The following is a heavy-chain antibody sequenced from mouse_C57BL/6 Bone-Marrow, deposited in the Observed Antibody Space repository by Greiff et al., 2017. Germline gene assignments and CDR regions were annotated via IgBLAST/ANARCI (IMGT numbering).Heavy chain of an antibody. CDR1: GYTFTSYW. D-gene: IGHD3-1*01. V-gene: IGHV1-64*01. CDR3: ARRGYGRYFDY. CDR2: IHPNSGST. J-gene: IGHJ2*01. Sequence: QVQLQQPGAELVKPGASVKLSCKASGYTFTSYWMHWVKQRPGQGLEWIGMIHPNSGSTNYNEKFKSKATLTVDKSSRPAYMQLSSLTSEDSAVYYCARRGYGRYFDYWGQGTTLTVSS.